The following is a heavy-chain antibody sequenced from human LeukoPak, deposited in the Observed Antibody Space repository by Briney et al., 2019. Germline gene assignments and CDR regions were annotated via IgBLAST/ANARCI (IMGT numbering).Heavy chain of an antibody. J-gene: IGHJ4*02. Sequence: PGGSLRLSCTASGFTFGDYARSWFRQAPGKGLEWVGFIRSKAYGGTTEYAASVKGRFTISRDDSKSIAYLQMNSLKTEDTAVYYCTRDDYSSSLSVYYFDYWGQGTLVTVSS. CDR2: IRSKAYGGTT. V-gene: IGHV3-49*03. CDR1: GFTFGDYA. CDR3: TRDDYSSSLSVYYFDY. D-gene: IGHD6-6*01.